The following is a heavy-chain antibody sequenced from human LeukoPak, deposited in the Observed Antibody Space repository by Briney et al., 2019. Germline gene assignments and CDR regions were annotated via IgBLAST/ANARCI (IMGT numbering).Heavy chain of an antibody. V-gene: IGHV1-8*01. D-gene: IGHD4-17*01. J-gene: IGHJ4*02. CDR1: GYTFTSYD. Sequence: GASVKVSCTASGYTFTSYDINWVRQATGQGLEWMGWMNPNSGNTGYAQKFQGRVTMTRNTSISTAYMELSSLRSEDTAVYYCARVRGAYGDYVPYWGQGTLVTVSS. CDR2: MNPNSGNT. CDR3: ARVRGAYGDYVPY.